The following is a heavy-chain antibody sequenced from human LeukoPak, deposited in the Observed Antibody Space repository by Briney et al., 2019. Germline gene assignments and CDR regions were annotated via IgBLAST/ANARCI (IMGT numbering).Heavy chain of an antibody. J-gene: IGHJ4*02. CDR2: ISGYNGNT. D-gene: IGHD3-9*01. CDR1: GQTFSSYG. CDR3: ATGYPKRRPSDMLTVPLFDY. V-gene: IGHV1-18*01. Sequence: APVKVSCKTSGQTFSSYGFSWVRQAPGQGLEWMGWISGYNGNTKFEEKFQDRVTMTTDTSTNTAYMELRSLRSDDTATYYCATGYPKRRPSDMLTVPLFDYWGQGSLVIVSS.